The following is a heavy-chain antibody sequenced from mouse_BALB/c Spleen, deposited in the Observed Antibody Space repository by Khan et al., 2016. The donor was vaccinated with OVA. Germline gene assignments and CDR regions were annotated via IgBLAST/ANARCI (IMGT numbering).Heavy chain of an antibody. V-gene: IGHV1-69*02. Sequence: QVQLQQSGAELVKPGASVKLSCKASGYPLTSYWLHWLKQRPGQGLEWIGEIDPSDGYTNYNQKFKGKATLTVDKSSSTTYMQLSSLTSEDSAVYYCARSFHYGSSTWFAYWGQGTLVTVSA. D-gene: IGHD1-1*01. CDR2: IDPSDGYT. CDR1: GYPLTSYW. CDR3: ARSFHYGSSTWFAY. J-gene: IGHJ3*01.